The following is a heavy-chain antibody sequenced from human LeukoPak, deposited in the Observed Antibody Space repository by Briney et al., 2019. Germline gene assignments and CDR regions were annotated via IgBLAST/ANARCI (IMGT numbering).Heavy chain of an antibody. Sequence: SGGSLRLSCTASEFTVSRNYMLWVRQAPGKGLEWVSRICSNGDTHYAESVKCRFTSSRDTSKNTVSLKMNSLRVEDTATYYCTRDQMNYWGQGTLVTVSS. D-gene: IGHD5-24*01. CDR1: EFTVSRNY. CDR2: ICSNGDT. V-gene: IGHV3-53*01. CDR3: TRDQMNY. J-gene: IGHJ4*02.